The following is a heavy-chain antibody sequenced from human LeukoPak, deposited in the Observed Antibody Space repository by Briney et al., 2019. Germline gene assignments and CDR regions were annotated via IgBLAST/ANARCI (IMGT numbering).Heavy chain of an antibody. CDR1: GFTFSSYS. CDR2: ISSSSSYI. J-gene: IGHJ4*02. V-gene: IGHV3-21*01. Sequence: GGSLRLSCAASGFTFSSYSMNWVRQAPGTGLEWVSSISSSSSYIYYADSVKGRFTISRDNAKNSLYLQMSSLRAEDTAVYYCARDGIAVAGFPFDYWGQGTLVTVSS. D-gene: IGHD6-19*01. CDR3: ARDGIAVAGFPFDY.